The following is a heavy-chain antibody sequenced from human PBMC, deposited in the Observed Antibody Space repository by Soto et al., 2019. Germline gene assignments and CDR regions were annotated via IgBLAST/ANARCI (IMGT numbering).Heavy chain of an antibody. CDR1: GFTFSSYD. J-gene: IGHJ6*02. Sequence: EVQLVESGGGLVQPGGSLRLSCAASGFTFSSYDMHWVRQATGKGLEWVSAIGTAGDTYYPGSVKGRFTISRENAKNSLYLQMNSLRSEDTAVDYGARVAMGGMDVWGQGTTVTVSS. CDR2: IGTAGDT. V-gene: IGHV3-13*01. CDR3: ARVAMGGMDV. D-gene: IGHD2-8*01.